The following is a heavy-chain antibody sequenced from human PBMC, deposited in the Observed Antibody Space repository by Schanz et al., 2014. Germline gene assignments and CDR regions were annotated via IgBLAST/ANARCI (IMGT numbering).Heavy chain of an antibody. CDR2: LFYSGST. Sequence: QLQLQASGPGLVKPSETLSLTCTVSGGSISSSNFYWGWIRPPQGKGLDWIGSLFYSGSTHYRPSLKSRVTIPENPSKTQFPLKLFSLTAADTAVYYCARHNGFSFANAFDIWGQGTMVTVSS. CDR1: GGSISSSNFY. V-gene: IGHV4-39*01. J-gene: IGHJ3*02. D-gene: IGHD5-18*01. CDR3: ARHNGFSFANAFDI.